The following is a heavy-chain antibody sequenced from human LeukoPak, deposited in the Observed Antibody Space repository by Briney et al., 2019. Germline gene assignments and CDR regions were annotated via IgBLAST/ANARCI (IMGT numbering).Heavy chain of an antibody. J-gene: IGHJ4*02. D-gene: IGHD6-19*01. CDR3: AKDRGAAVATRQFDY. V-gene: IGHV3-9*03. CDR1: GFTFSSYA. Sequence: GGSLRLSCAASGFTFSSYAMSWVRQAPGKGLEWVSGISWNSGSIGYADSVKGRFTISRDNAKNSLYLQMNSLRAEDMALYYCAKDRGAAVATRQFDYWGQGTLVTVSS. CDR2: ISWNSGSI.